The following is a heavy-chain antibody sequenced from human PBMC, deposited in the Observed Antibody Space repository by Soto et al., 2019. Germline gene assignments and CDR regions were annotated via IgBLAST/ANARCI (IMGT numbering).Heavy chain of an antibody. D-gene: IGHD6-6*01. CDR3: AREGSRSLSIAARSTLDY. V-gene: IGHV1-46*01. J-gene: IGHJ4*02. CDR1: GYTFTSYY. CDR2: INPSGGST. Sequence: ASVKVSCKASGYTFTSYYMHWVRQAPGQGLEWMGIINPSGGSTSYAQKFQGRVTMTRDTSTSTVYMELSSLRSEDTAVYYCAREGSRSLSIAARSTLDYWGQGTLVTVSS.